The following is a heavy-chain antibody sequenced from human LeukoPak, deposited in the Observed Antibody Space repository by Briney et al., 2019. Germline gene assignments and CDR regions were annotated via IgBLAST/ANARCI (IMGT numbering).Heavy chain of an antibody. J-gene: IGHJ4*02. CDR1: GFTFSSYA. CDR3: AKDLRRGGSWPSYLDY. D-gene: IGHD2-15*01. V-gene: IGHV3-23*01. Sequence: GGSLRLSCAASGFTFSSYAMSWVRQAPGKGLEWVSAISGSGGSRYYAGSVKGRFTISRDNSKNTLYLQMNNLRPEDTAVYYCAKDLRRGGSWPSYLDYWGQGTLVTVSS. CDR2: ISGSGGSR.